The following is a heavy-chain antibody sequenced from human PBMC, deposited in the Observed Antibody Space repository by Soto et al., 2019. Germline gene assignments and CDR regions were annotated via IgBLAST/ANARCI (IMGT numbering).Heavy chain of an antibody. Sequence: ASVKVSCKASGYPFTSYGIIWLRQPPGQGLEWMGWISAYNGNTNYAQKLQGRVTITRDTAASTAYMELSSLRSEDTALYYCSRAVAVPADFDYWGQGTLVTVAS. CDR3: SRAVAVPADFDY. D-gene: IGHD6-19*01. CDR2: ISAYNGNT. CDR1: GYPFTSYG. J-gene: IGHJ4*02. V-gene: IGHV1-18*01.